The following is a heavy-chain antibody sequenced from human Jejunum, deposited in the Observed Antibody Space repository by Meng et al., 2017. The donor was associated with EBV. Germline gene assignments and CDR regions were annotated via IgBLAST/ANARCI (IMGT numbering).Heavy chain of an antibody. CDR1: GYTFSNYW. Sequence: EVQLVESGGGLGQPGGSLRLSCVGSGYTFSNYWMHWVRQTPGKGLVWVSRINEDGTHTDYADSVKGRFTISRDNAKNTLTLQMNSLRAEDTAVYYCSRDLRGPFDYWGQGTLVTVSS. J-gene: IGHJ4*02. CDR3: SRDLRGPFDY. V-gene: IGHV3-74*01. CDR2: INEDGTHT. D-gene: IGHD3-16*01.